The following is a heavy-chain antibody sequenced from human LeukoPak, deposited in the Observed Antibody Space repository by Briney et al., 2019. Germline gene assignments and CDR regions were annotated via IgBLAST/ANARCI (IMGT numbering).Heavy chain of an antibody. J-gene: IGHJ6*03. CDR2: ISAYNGNT. V-gene: IGHV1-18*01. CDR1: GYTFTSYG. CDR3: ARDRRPSTGYYYYYMDV. Sequence: ASVKVSCKASGYTFTSYGISWVRQAPGQGLEWMGWISAYNGNTNYAQKLQGRVTMTTDTSTSTAYMELRSLRSDDTAVYYCARDRRPSTGYYYYYMDVWGKGTTVTVSS.